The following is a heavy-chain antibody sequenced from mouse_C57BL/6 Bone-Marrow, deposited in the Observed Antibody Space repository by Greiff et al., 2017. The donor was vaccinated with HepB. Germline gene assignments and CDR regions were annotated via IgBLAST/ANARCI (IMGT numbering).Heavy chain of an antibody. J-gene: IGHJ3*01. CDR2: IYPGGGYT. CDR1: GYTFTNYW. V-gene: IGHV1-63*01. CDR3: ARGGYYGSRGFAY. D-gene: IGHD1-1*01. Sequence: VKLQESGAELVRPGTSVKMSCKASGYTFTNYWIGWAKQRPGHGLEWIGDIYPGGGYTNYNEKFKGKATLTADKSSSTAYMQFSSLTSEDSAIYYCARGGYYGSRGFAYWGQGTLVTVSA.